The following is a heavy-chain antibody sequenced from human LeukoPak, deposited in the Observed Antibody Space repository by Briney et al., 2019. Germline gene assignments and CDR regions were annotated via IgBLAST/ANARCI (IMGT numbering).Heavy chain of an antibody. Sequence: GGSLRLSCAASGFTFSSYEMNWVRQAPGKGLEWVSSISRSSIYKYYADSVKGRFTISRDNSKNTLYLQMNSLRAEDTAVYYCAKQRREVVVAATHFDYWGQGTLVTVSS. CDR3: AKQRREVVVAATHFDY. D-gene: IGHD2-15*01. CDR2: ISRSSIYK. V-gene: IGHV3-21*01. J-gene: IGHJ4*02. CDR1: GFTFSSYE.